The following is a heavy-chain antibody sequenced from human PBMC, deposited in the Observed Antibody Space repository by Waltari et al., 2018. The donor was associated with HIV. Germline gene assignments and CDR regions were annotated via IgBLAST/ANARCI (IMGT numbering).Heavy chain of an antibody. CDR3: ARQYSDSAPYFDN. J-gene: IGHJ4*02. Sequence: QVHLVQSGAEMKKPGASVKVACRTSGYSSTANFIHWVRQAPGQCLEWLVKLNPYNVATRLRGKFHGRFAMTMDRSIGSAYMELSKLTSDDTAIYYCARQYSDSAPYFDNWGPGTHITVSS. D-gene: IGHD5-12*01. CDR1: GYSSTANF. V-gene: IGHV1-2*02. CDR2: LNPYNVAT.